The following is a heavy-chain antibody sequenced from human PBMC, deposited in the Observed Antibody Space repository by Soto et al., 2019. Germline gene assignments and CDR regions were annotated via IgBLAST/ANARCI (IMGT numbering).Heavy chain of an antibody. J-gene: IGHJ5*02. Sequence: GGSLRLSCSASGFTFKTYSMIWVRQAPGKGLEWVSSISASSNSMYYADSVKGRFTISRDNAKNSLYLQMNSLRAEDTAVYYCARDVPWGQGTLVTVSS. CDR3: ARDVP. CDR2: ISASSNSM. CDR1: GFTFKTYS. V-gene: IGHV3-21*01.